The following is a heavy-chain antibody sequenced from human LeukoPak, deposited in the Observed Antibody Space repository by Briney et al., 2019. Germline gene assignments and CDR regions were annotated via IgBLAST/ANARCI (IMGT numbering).Heavy chain of an antibody. V-gene: IGHV1-2*02. CDR1: GYTFTGYY. Sequence: GASVKVSCKASGYTFTGYYMHWVRQAPGQGLEWMGWINPNSGGTNYAQKFQGRVTMTRDTSISTAYMELSRLRSDDTAVYYCARDSRGTLRIAVADNYYYYYYMDVWGKGTTVTISS. J-gene: IGHJ6*03. D-gene: IGHD6-19*01. CDR3: ARDSRGTLRIAVADNYYYYYYMDV. CDR2: INPNSGGT.